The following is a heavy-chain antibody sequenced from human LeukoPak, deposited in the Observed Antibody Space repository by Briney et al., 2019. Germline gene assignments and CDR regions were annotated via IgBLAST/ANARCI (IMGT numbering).Heavy chain of an antibody. J-gene: IGHJ3*02. CDR2: IDYSGST. V-gene: IGHV4-59*01. CDR3: ARSRSGYSYDHAAFEI. D-gene: IGHD5-18*01. Sequence: SETLSLTCTVSGGSISTYYWSWIRQPPGKGLEWIAYIDYSGSTTYNPSLRSRVTISVDTSRNQFSLKLSSVTAADTAVYYCARSRSGYSYDHAAFEIWGQGTMVTVSS. CDR1: GGSISTYY.